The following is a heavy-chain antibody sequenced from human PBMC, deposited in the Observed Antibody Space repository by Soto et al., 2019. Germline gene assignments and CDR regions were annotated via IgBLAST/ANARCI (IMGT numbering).Heavy chain of an antibody. D-gene: IGHD3-3*01. V-gene: IGHV4-30-4*01. CDR3: ARDNILGILYGGMDV. Sequence: SETLSLTCTVSGGSISSGDYYWSWIRQPPGKGLEWIGYIYYSGSTYYNPSLRSRVTISVDTSKNQFSLKLSSVTAADTAVYYCARDNILGILYGGMDVWGQGTTVTVSS. CDR2: IYYSGST. CDR1: GGSISSGDYY. J-gene: IGHJ6*02.